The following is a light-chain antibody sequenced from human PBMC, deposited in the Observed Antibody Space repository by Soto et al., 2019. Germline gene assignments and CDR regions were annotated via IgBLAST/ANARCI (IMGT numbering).Light chain of an antibody. V-gene: IGKV1-5*01. CDR1: QSVSSS. CDR3: QQSYGTPFT. J-gene: IGKJ3*01. Sequence: DIQMTQSPSTLSAFVGDRVTITCRASQSVSSSLAWYQQKPGKAPKLLIYDASTLESGVPSRFSGSGYGTYFTLTINSLQSEDFATYYCQQSYGTPFTFGPGTRVDIK. CDR2: DAS.